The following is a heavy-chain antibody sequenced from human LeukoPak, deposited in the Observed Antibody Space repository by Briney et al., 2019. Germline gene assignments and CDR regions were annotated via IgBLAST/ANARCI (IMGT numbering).Heavy chain of an antibody. J-gene: IGHJ3*02. CDR2: IYYSGST. D-gene: IGHD3-3*01. Sequence: SETLSLTCTVSGGSISSYYGSWIRQPPGKGLEWIGYIYYSGSTNYNPSLKSRVTISVDTSKNQFSLKLSSVTAADTAVYYCARSHYDFWSAFDAFDIWGQGTMVTVSS. CDR3: ARSHYDFWSAFDAFDI. V-gene: IGHV4-59*01. CDR1: GGSISSYY.